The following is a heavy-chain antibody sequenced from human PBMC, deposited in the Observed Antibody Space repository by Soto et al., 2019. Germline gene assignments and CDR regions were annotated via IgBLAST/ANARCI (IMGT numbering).Heavy chain of an antibody. J-gene: IGHJ5*02. CDR2: INSEGTRT. Sequence: EVQLVESGGTLVQPGGSLRLSCAASGFTFNTYWMHWVRQAPGKGLVWVSRINSEGTRTTYADSVKGPFTITRANAKNTVDLQMNSLRAEDTAVYYCATVATHSYNWLDPWGQGTLVTVSS. V-gene: IGHV3-74*03. CDR3: ATVATHSYNWLDP. D-gene: IGHD5-12*01. CDR1: GFTFNTYW.